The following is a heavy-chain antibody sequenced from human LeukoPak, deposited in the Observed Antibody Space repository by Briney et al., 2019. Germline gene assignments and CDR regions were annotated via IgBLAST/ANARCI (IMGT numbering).Heavy chain of an antibody. CDR3: ARDQAAAGTGDAFDI. CDR2: ISAYNGNT. D-gene: IGHD6-13*01. J-gene: IGHJ3*02. V-gene: IGHV1-18*04. Sequence: ASVKVSCKASGYTFTSYGMSWVRQLPGQGLEWMGRISAYNGNTNYAQKLQGRVTMTTDTSTSTAYMELRSLRCDDTAVYYCARDQAAAGTGDAFDIWGQETIVTVS. CDR1: GYTFTSYG.